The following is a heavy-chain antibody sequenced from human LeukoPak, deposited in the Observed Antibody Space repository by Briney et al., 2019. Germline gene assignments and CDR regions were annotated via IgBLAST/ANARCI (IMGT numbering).Heavy chain of an antibody. D-gene: IGHD6-6*01. CDR3: ASSVEYSSSSSYYYYGMDV. Sequence: GASVKVSCKASGHTFTSYGISWVRQAPGQGLEWMGWISAYNGNTDYAQKLQGRVTMTTDTSTSTAYMELRSLRSDDTAVYYCASSVEYSSSSSYYYYGMDVWGQGTTVTVSS. CDR2: ISAYNGNT. J-gene: IGHJ6*02. CDR1: GHTFTSYG. V-gene: IGHV1-18*01.